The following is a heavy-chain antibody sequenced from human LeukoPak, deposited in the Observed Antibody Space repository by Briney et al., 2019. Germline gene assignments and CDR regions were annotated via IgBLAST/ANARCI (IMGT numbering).Heavy chain of an antibody. Sequence: SVKVSCKSSGGTFSSYAIIWVRQAPGQGLEWMGGIIPIFGTANYAQKFQGRVTITADESTSTAYMELSSLRSEDTAVYYCARRGYYDSSGYYCLDYWGQGTLVTVSS. D-gene: IGHD3-22*01. CDR3: ARRGYYDSSGYYCLDY. CDR1: GGTFSSYA. V-gene: IGHV1-69*01. J-gene: IGHJ4*02. CDR2: IIPIFGTA.